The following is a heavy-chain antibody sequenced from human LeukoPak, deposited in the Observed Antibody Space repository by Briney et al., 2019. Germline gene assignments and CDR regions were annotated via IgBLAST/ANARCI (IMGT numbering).Heavy chain of an antibody. D-gene: IGHD3-9*01. Sequence: SVKVSCKASGYTFTGYYMHWVRQAPGQGLEWMGRIIPILGIANYAQKFQGRVTITADKSTSTAYMELSSLRSEDTAVYYCARAYFLVFQAEEWFDPWGQGTLVTVSS. J-gene: IGHJ5*02. CDR3: ARAYFLVFQAEEWFDP. CDR2: IIPILGIA. V-gene: IGHV1-69*04. CDR1: GYTFTGYY.